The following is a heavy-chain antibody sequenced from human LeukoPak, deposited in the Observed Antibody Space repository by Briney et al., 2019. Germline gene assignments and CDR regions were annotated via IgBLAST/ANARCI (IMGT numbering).Heavy chain of an antibody. V-gene: IGHV5-10-1*01. Sequence: GESLRISCKGSGYSFTSYWINWVRQMPGKGLEWMGRIDPSDSYTNYSPSFQGHVTISADKSISTAFLPWSSLKASDTAMYYCARHVSGSYDDYWGQRTLVTVSS. CDR3: ARHVSGSYDDY. J-gene: IGHJ4*02. CDR1: GYSFTSYW. D-gene: IGHD1-26*01. CDR2: IDPSDSYT.